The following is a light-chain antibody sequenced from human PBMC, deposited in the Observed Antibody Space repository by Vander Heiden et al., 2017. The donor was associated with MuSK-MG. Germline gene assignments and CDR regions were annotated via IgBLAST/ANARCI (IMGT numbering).Light chain of an antibody. V-gene: IGKV1-33*01. CDR3: RQEYNLPAT. CDR2: DAS. CDR1: QDISNY. Sequence: DIQMTQSPSSLSASVGDRVTITCQASQDISNYLNWYQQKPGKAPKLLIYDASNLETGVPSRFSGSGSGTDFTFTISSLQPEDFATYYCRQEYNLPATFGHGTKVDIK. J-gene: IGKJ3*01.